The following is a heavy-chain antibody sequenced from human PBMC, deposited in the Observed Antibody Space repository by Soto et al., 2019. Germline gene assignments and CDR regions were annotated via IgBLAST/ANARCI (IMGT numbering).Heavy chain of an antibody. CDR1: GFTFDDYG. J-gene: IGHJ4*02. D-gene: IGHD5-12*01. CDR3: ARALSGHAHYFDS. Sequence: EVQLVQSGGSVVRPGGSLRLSCTASGFTFDDYGRAWVRQLPGKGLEWVSGINWNGGNSGYADSLKGRFTISRDNVKNTLYLHMNSLRAGDTAFYYCARALSGHAHYFDSWGQGTLVTVST. CDR2: INWNGGNS. V-gene: IGHV3-20*04.